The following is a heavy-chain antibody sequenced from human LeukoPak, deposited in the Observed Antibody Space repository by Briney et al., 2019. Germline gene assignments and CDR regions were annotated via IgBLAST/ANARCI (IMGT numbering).Heavy chain of an antibody. CDR2: IYHSGST. V-gene: IGHV4-4*02. J-gene: IGHJ4*02. CDR3: ARDGRDEGYFDY. CDR1: GGSISSSNW. Sequence: SGTLSLTCAVSGGSISSSNWWSWVRQPPGKGLEWIGYIYHSGSTYYNPSLKSRVTISVDRSKNQFSLKLSSVTAADTAVYYCARDGRDEGYFDYWGQGTLVTVSS.